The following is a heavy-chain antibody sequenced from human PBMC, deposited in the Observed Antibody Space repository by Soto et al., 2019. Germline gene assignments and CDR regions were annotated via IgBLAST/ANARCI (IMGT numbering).Heavy chain of an antibody. CDR3: ARDSPRDLEWLSPRYGMDV. J-gene: IGHJ6*02. D-gene: IGHD3-3*01. Sequence: GASVKVSCKASGYTFTSNYMHWVRQAPGQGLEWMGIINPSGGSTSYAQKFQGRVTMTRDTSTSTVYMELSSLRSEDTAVYYCARDSPRDLEWLSPRYGMDVWGQGTTVTVSS. V-gene: IGHV1-46*01. CDR2: INPSGGST. CDR1: GYTFTSNY.